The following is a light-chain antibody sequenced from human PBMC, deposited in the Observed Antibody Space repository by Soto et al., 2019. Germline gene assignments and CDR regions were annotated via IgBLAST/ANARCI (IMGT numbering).Light chain of an antibody. Sequence: EIVLTQSPATLSLSPGERATLSCRASQSVSSDLAWYQQKPGQAPRLLIYDASNRATGIPARFSGSGSGTDFTLTSSLLAPEDFAFYYCQQRSNWLWTFGQGTKVEIK. CDR2: DAS. CDR3: QQRSNWLWT. J-gene: IGKJ1*01. CDR1: QSVSSD. V-gene: IGKV3-11*01.